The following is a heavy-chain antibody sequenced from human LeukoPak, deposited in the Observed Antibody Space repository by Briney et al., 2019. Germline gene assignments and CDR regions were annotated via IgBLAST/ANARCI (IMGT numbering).Heavy chain of an antibody. Sequence: SETLSLTCAVYGGSFSGYYWSWIRQPPGKGLEWIGEINHSGSTNYNPSLKSRVTISVDTSKNQFSLKLSSVTAADTAVYYCARGGRVLRYFDWFPALDYWGQGTLVTVSS. CDR1: GGSFSGYY. J-gene: IGHJ4*02. CDR2: INHSGST. CDR3: ARGGRVLRYFDWFPALDY. V-gene: IGHV4-34*01. D-gene: IGHD3-9*01.